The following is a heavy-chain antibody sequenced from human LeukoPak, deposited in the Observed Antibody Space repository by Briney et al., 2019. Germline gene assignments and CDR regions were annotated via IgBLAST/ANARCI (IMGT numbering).Heavy chain of an antibody. V-gene: IGHV3-23*01. Sequence: GGSLRLSCAASGFTFSSYGMSWVRQAPGKGLEWVSAISGSGGSTYYADSVKGRFTISRDNSKNTLYLQMNSLRAEDTAVYYCAKDGCSSTSCQVDYWGQGTLVTVSS. CDR3: AKDGCSSTSCQVDY. CDR1: GFTFSSYG. D-gene: IGHD2-2*01. J-gene: IGHJ4*02. CDR2: ISGSGGST.